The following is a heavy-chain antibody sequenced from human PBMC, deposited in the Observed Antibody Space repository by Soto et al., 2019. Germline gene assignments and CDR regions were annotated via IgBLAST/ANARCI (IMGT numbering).Heavy chain of an antibody. CDR2: LSYDGTYI. CDR1: GFTFSIFG. D-gene: IGHD3-16*01. Sequence: QEHLVQSGGGVVQPGGSLRLSCDASGFTFSIFGMHWVRQAPGKGLEWVAFLSYDGTYIYYADSVKGRFTISSDNSKNMLMHQMNSLRPDDKAVYYCAKDQAHYGSSYFYGMDVWGQGTAVTVSS. J-gene: IGHJ6*02. V-gene: IGHV3-30*18. CDR3: AKDQAHYGSSYFYGMDV.